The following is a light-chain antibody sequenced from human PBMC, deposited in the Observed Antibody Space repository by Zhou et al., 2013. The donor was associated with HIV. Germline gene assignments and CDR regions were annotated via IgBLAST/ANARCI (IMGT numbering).Light chain of an antibody. CDR3: HQFKSYPLT. J-gene: IGKJ4*01. CDR2: DAS. Sequence: AIQLTQSPSSLSASLGDRVTITCRASQGISSALAWYQQKPGKAPILLIFDASSLQSGVPSRFSGSASGTDFTLTINSLQPEDFATYFCHQFKSYPLTFGGGTKVEIK. V-gene: IGKV1-13*02. CDR1: QGISSA.